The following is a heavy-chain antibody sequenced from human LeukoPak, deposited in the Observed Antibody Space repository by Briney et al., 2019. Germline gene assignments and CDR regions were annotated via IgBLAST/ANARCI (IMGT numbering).Heavy chain of an antibody. Sequence: SVKLSCKASGGTFSSYAISWVRQAPGQGLEWMGGIIPIFGTANYAQKFQGRVTITADKSTSTAYMELSSLRSEDTAVYYCAREWPHSSSWYIIDYWGQGTLVTVSS. D-gene: IGHD6-13*01. V-gene: IGHV1-69*06. CDR3: AREWPHSSSWYIIDY. CDR1: GGTFSSYA. J-gene: IGHJ4*02. CDR2: IIPIFGTA.